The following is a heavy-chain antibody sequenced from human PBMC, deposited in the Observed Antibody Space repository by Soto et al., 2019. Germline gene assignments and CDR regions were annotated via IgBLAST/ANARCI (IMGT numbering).Heavy chain of an antibody. CDR2: IYHSGST. CDR3: ARVSYGDYGVGYFDL. D-gene: IGHD4-17*01. Sequence: QVQLQESGPGLMKPSGTLSLTCAVSGGSISSSNWWSWVRQPPGKGREWIGEIYHSGSTNYNPSLKSRVTISVDKSKNQFSLKLSSVTAADTAVYYCARVSYGDYGVGYFDLWGRGTLVTVSS. J-gene: IGHJ2*01. V-gene: IGHV4-4*02. CDR1: GGSISSSNW.